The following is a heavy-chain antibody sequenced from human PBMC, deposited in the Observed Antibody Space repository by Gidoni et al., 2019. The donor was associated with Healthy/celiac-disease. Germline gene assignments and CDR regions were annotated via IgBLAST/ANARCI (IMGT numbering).Heavy chain of an antibody. Sequence: QVQLVESGGGLVKPGGSLILSCASSGFTFRDYSMSWICQAPGKGLEEFSYISSSGSTRYYADAVKGRFTITRDNAKNSLYLQMNSLRAEDTAVYYCARDWYRVRLPDSSSWVQERAFDIWGQGTMVTVSS. V-gene: IGHV3-11*01. CDR3: ARDWYRVRLPDSSSWVQERAFDI. J-gene: IGHJ3*02. CDR1: GFTFRDYS. CDR2: ISSSGSTR. D-gene: IGHD6-13*01.